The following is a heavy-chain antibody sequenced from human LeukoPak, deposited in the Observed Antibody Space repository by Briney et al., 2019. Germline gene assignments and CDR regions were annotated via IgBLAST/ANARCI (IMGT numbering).Heavy chain of an antibody. V-gene: IGHV3-30-3*01. J-gene: IGHJ4*02. CDR3: VRGVGLYDSIGYFDY. CDR1: GYTYNICA. CDR2: ISYDGNNK. D-gene: IGHD3-22*01. Sequence: GGSLRLSCAASGYTYNICAMHWVRQAPGKGLEWVTTISYDGNNKYYADSVRGRFTISRDNSKNTLYLQMNSLRADDTAVYYCVRGVGLYDSIGYFDYWGPGTLLIVSS.